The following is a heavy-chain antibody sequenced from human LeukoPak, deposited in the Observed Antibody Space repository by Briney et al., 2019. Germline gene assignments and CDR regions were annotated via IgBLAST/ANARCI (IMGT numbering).Heavy chain of an antibody. CDR1: GGSISSSSYY. J-gene: IGHJ4*02. V-gene: IGHV4-39*01. CDR3: ARHGVEYSSSSWFGY. CDR2: IYYSGST. Sequence: SSETLSLTCTVSGGSISSSSYYWGWIRQPPGKGPEWFGSIYYSGSTYYNPSLKSPVPISVDTSKNQFSLKLSSVTAGDTAVYYCARHGVEYSSSSWFGYGGQGTLVTVSS. D-gene: IGHD6-6*01.